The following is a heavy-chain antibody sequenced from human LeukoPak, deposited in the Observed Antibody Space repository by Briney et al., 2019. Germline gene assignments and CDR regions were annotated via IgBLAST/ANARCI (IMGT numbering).Heavy chain of an antibody. D-gene: IGHD5-18*01. CDR3: AKTIDRGYSYGYVFDY. V-gene: IGHV3-23*01. CDR1: GFTFSSYA. CDR2: ISGSGGST. Sequence: GGSLRLSCAASGFTFSSYAMSWVRQAPGKGLEWVSAISGSGGSTYYADSVKGRFTISRDNSKNTLYLQMNSLRAEDTAVYYCAKTIDRGYSYGYVFDYWGQGTLVTVSS. J-gene: IGHJ4*02.